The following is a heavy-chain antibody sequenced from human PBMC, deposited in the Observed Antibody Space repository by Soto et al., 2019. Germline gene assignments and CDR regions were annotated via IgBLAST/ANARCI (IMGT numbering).Heavy chain of an antibody. Sequence: ASVKVSCKASGYTFTSYDINWVRQATGQGLEWMGWMNPNSGNTGYAQKFQGRVTMTRNTSISTAYMELSSLRSEDTAVYYCARGLSNGDFDWLLPFYYYYYMDVWGKGTTVTVSS. J-gene: IGHJ6*03. D-gene: IGHD3-9*01. V-gene: IGHV1-8*01. CDR2: MNPNSGNT. CDR1: GYTFTSYD. CDR3: ARGLSNGDFDWLLPFYYYYYMDV.